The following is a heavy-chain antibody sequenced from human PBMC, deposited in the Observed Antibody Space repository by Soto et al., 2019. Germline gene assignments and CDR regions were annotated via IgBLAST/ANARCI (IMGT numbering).Heavy chain of an antibody. Sequence: QVQLQQWGAGLLKPSETLSLTCAVYGGSFSGYYWSWIRQPPGKGLEWIGEINHSGSTNYNPSLKSRVTISGDTAKNQFSLKLSSVTAADTAVYYCARGRYYYGSGSYYNPRGNWFDPWGQGTLVTVSS. V-gene: IGHV4-34*01. CDR3: ARGRYYYGSGSYYNPRGNWFDP. J-gene: IGHJ5*02. D-gene: IGHD3-10*01. CDR2: INHSGST. CDR1: GGSFSGYY.